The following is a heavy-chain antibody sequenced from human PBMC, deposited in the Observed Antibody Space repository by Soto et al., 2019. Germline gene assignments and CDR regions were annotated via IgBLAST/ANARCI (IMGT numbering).Heavy chain of an antibody. CDR3: ALGVFGVVSDAFDI. Sequence: ASVKVSCKASGYTFTSYVISWVRQAPGQGLEWMGWISAYNGNTNYAQKLQGRVTMTTDTSTSTAYMELRSLRSDDTAVYYCALGVFGVVSDAFDIWGQGTMVTVSS. D-gene: IGHD3-3*01. CDR2: ISAYNGNT. V-gene: IGHV1-18*01. J-gene: IGHJ3*02. CDR1: GYTFTSYV.